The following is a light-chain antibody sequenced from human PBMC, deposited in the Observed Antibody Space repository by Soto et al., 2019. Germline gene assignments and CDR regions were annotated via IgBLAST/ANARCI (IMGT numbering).Light chain of an antibody. V-gene: IGKV1-5*01. CDR1: QSISSW. Sequence: DIQMTQSPSTLSASVGDRVTITCRASQSISSWLAWYQQNPGKAPKFLIYDASSLESGVPSRFSGSGSGTEFTLTISSLQPDDFATYCCQQYNTYRTFGQGTKVEIK. J-gene: IGKJ1*01. CDR3: QQYNTYRT. CDR2: DAS.